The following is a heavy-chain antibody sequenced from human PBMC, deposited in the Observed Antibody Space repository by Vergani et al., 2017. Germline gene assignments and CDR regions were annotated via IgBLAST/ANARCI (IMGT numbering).Heavy chain of an antibody. Sequence: EVQLVESGGGLVQPGGSLRLSCAASGFTFSSYEMNWVRQAPGKGLEWVSYISSSGRTIYYADSVKGRFTISRDNAQNSLYLQMNSLRAEDTAIYYCARDPFGYGGNVLNWFDPWGQGTLVTXSS. D-gene: IGHD4-23*01. V-gene: IGHV3-48*03. CDR1: GFTFSSYE. CDR2: ISSSGRTI. CDR3: ARDPFGYGGNVLNWFDP. J-gene: IGHJ5*02.